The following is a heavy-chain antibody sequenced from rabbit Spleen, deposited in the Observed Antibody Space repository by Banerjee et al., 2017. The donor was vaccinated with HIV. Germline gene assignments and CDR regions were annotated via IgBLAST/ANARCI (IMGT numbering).Heavy chain of an antibody. CDR1: GFSFSHKAV. CDR2: INAVTGKA. D-gene: IGHD8-1*01. CDR3: ARDTGSSFSSYGMDL. J-gene: IGHJ6*01. Sequence: QEQLVASGGCLVPPGASLPLTCKASGFSFSHKAVMCWVRPAPGKGREWIACINAVTGKAVYASWAKGRFTFSKTASTTVTLQMTSLTAADTATYFCARDTGSSFSSYGMDLWGQGTLVTVS. V-gene: IGHV1S45*01.